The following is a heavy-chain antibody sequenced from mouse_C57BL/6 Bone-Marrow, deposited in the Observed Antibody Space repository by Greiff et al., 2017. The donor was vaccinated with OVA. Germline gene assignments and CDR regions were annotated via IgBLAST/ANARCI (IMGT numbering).Heavy chain of an antibody. D-gene: IGHD1-1*01. CDR1: GYTFTSYG. Sequence: VQLVESGAELARPGASVKLSCKASGYTFTSYGISWVKQRTGQGLEWIGEIYPRSGNTYYNEKFKGKATLTADKSSSTAYMELRSLTSEDSAVYFCARNYGSRYYFDYWGQGTTLTVSS. CDR3: ARNYGSRYYFDY. J-gene: IGHJ2*01. CDR2: IYPRSGNT. V-gene: IGHV1-81*01.